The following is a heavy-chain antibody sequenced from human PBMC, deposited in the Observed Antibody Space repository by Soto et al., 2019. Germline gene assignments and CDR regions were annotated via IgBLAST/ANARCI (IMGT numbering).Heavy chain of an antibody. Sequence: QVQLVQSGAEVKKPGASVKVSCKASGYTFTRYYIHWVRQAPGQGLEWMGIVNPSGDNTNYAQKFRGRVTMTRDTSTNTDHMELSSLRSEDTAVYFCARELGGTTVNTLFDHWGQGTVVTVSS. CDR3: ARELGGTTVNTLFDH. D-gene: IGHD4-17*01. CDR2: VNPSGDNT. CDR1: GYTFTRYY. V-gene: IGHV1-46*01. J-gene: IGHJ4*02.